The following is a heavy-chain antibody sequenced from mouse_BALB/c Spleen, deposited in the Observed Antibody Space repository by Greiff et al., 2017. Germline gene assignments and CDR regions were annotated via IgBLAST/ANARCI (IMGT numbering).Heavy chain of an antibody. CDR3: ARLYDSSMDY. D-gene: IGHD2-3*01. Sequence: VQLKESGGGLVKPGGSLKLSCAASGFTFSDYYMYWVRQTPEKRLEWVATISDGGSYTYYPDSVKGRFTISRDNAKNNLYLQMSSLKSEDTAMYYCARLYDSSMDYWGQGTSVTVSS. CDR2: ISDGGSYT. CDR1: GFTFSDYY. J-gene: IGHJ4*01. V-gene: IGHV5-4*02.